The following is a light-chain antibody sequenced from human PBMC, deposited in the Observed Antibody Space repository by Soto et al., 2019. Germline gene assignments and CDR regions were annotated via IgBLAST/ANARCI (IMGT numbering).Light chain of an antibody. J-gene: IGLJ3*02. Sequence: QSALTQPASVSGSPGQSITISCTGTSSDVGGYKYVSWYQQHPGTAPKLIIYEVNNRPSGVSNRVSGSKSGNTASLTISGLQAEDEADYYCSSHTSSTTWVFGGGTQLTVL. CDR2: EVN. CDR3: SSHTSSTTWV. CDR1: SSDVGGYKY. V-gene: IGLV2-14*01.